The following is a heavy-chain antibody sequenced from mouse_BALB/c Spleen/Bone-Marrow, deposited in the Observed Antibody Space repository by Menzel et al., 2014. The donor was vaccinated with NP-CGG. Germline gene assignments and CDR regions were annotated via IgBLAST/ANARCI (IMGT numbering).Heavy chain of an antibody. Sequence: DVKLQESGGGSVQPGGSRKLSCAASGFTFSSFGVHWVRQAPEKGLEWVAYISSGSSTIYYADTVKGRFTISRDNPKNTLFLQMTSLRSEDTAMYYCARGKYGYDYWGQGTTLTVSS. CDR1: GFTFSSFG. CDR3: ARGKYGYDY. J-gene: IGHJ2*01. V-gene: IGHV5-17*02. CDR2: ISSGSSTI. D-gene: IGHD2-10*02.